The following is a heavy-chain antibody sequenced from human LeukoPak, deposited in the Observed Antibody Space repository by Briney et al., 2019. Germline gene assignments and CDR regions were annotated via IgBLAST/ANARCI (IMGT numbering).Heavy chain of an antibody. D-gene: IGHD2-2*01. CDR3: AKGGFSGCSSTSCDPYFDY. CDR1: GYTFTSYD. Sequence: SVKVSCKASGYTFTSYDINWVRQATGQGLEWMGGIIPIFGTANYAQKFQGRVTITADESTSTAYMELSSLRSEDTAVYYCAKGGFSGCSSTSCDPYFDYWGQGTLVTVSS. J-gene: IGHJ4*02. CDR2: IIPIFGTA. V-gene: IGHV1-69*13.